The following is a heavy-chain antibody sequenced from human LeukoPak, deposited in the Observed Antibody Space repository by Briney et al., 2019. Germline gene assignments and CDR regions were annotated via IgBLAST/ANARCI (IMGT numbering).Heavy chain of an antibody. CDR3: ARVGGAYSYGPFRGTSFDY. J-gene: IGHJ4*02. Sequence: ASVKVSCKASGYTFTSYAMHWVRQAPGQRLEWMGWINAGNGNTKYSQKFQGRVTITRDTSASTAYMELSSLRSEDTAVYYCARVGGAYSYGPFRGTSFDYWGQGTLVTVSS. V-gene: IGHV1-3*01. D-gene: IGHD5-18*01. CDR1: GYTFTSYA. CDR2: INAGNGNT.